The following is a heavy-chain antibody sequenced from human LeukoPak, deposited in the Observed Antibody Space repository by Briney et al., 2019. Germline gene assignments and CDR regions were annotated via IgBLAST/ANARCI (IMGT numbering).Heavy chain of an antibody. Sequence: GASVRVSCKASGYTFTIYYMHWVRLALGQGLEWMGLINPSGGSTSYAQKFQGRVTITRDTSTSTVYMELSSLRSEDTAVYYCARDQPPPSPEHSDAFDIWGQGTMVTVSS. CDR2: INPSGGST. CDR1: GYTFTIYY. V-gene: IGHV1-46*01. D-gene: IGHD3-3*02. J-gene: IGHJ3*02. CDR3: ARDQPPPSPEHSDAFDI.